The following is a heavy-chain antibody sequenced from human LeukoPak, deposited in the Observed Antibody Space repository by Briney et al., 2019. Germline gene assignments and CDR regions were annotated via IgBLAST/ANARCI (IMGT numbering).Heavy chain of an antibody. D-gene: IGHD6-6*01. CDR3: ARDWGVEARPGYMDV. CDR1: GFTFSSYG. J-gene: IGHJ6*03. CDR2: IRYDGSNK. V-gene: IGHV3-30*02. Sequence: GGSLRLSCAASGFTFSSYGMHWVRQAPGKGLEWVAFIRYDGSNKYYADSVKGRFTISRDNSKNTLYLQMNSLRAEDTAVYYCARDWGVEARPGYMDVWGKGTTVTVSS.